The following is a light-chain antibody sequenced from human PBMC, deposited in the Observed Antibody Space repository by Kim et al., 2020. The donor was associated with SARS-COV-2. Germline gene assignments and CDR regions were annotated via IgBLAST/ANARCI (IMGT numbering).Light chain of an antibody. Sequence: ASVGDRVTITCRASQGISSNVAWYQQKPGEVPQFLMYDASVLQSGVPSRFSGSGSGTDFTLTISSLQPEDAATYYCQKCNGPPRTFGQGTKVDIK. J-gene: IGKJ1*01. CDR3: QKCNGPPRT. CDR1: QGISSN. V-gene: IGKV1-27*01. CDR2: DAS.